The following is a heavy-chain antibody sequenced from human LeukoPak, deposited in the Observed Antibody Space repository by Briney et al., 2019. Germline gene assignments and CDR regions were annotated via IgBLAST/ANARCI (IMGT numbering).Heavy chain of an antibody. D-gene: IGHD4-23*01. V-gene: IGHV4-59*01. CDR3: ARDLDDGGNSVYYFDN. CDR1: GGSISSYY. J-gene: IGHJ4*02. CDR2: IYYRGST. Sequence: SETLSLTCTISGGSISSYYWSWIRQPPGKGLEWIGYIYYRGSTNYNPSLKSRVSISVDTSKNQFSLKLSSLTSADTAAYYCARDLDDGGNSVYYFDNWGQGTLVTVSS.